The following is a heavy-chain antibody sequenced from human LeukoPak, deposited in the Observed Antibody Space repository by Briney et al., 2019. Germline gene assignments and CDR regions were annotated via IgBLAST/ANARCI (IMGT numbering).Heavy chain of an antibody. CDR3: ARDPVWDYYDSSGPYNWFDP. CDR1: GFTFSDYY. Sequence: GGSLRLSCAASGFTFSDYYMSWIRQAPGKGLEWVSYISSSGSTIYYADSVKGRFTISRDNAKNTLYLQMNSLRAEDTAVYYCARDPVWDYYDSSGPYNWFDPWGQGTMVTVSS. J-gene: IGHJ5*02. D-gene: IGHD3-22*01. CDR2: ISSSGSTI. V-gene: IGHV3-11*01.